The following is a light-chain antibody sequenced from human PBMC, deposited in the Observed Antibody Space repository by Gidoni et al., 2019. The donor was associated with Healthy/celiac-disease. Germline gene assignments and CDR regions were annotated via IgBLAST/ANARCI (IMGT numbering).Light chain of an antibody. CDR2: AAS. V-gene: IGKV1-39*01. J-gene: IGKJ1*01. Sequence: IEITQSPSSLSASVGDRVTITCRASQSISSYLNWYQQKPGKAPKLLIYAASTLHTGVPSRFSGSGSGTDFTLTISSLQPEDFATYYCQQSYSSLWTFGQGTKVEIK. CDR3: QQSYSSLWT. CDR1: QSISSY.